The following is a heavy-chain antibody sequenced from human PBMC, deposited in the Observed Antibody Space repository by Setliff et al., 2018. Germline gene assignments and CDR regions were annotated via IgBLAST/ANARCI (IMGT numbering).Heavy chain of an antibody. CDR2: INNYSFKT. V-gene: IGHV1-18*01. J-gene: IGHJ4*02. CDR3: ARINFYVSSGYYYAPDY. CDR1: GYTFTNYG. D-gene: IGHD3-22*01. Sequence: ASVKVSCKASGYTFTNYGITWVRQAPGQGLEWMGWINNYSFKTNYPQKFLGRVTVTTDTSTGTAYMELGSLTSDDTAIYYCARINFYVSSGYYYAPDYWGPGTLVTV.